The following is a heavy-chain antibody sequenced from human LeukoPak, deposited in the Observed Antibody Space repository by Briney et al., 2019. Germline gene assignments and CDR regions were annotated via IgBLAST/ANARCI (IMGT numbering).Heavy chain of an antibody. CDR3: AKAPASGADTSTHYWDFFDY. CDR1: GYTFTGYY. D-gene: IGHD2-2*01. J-gene: IGHJ4*02. Sequence: GASVKVSCKASGYTFTGYYMHWVRQAPGQGLEWMGWINPNSGGTNYAQKFQGRVTMTRDTSISTAYMELSRLRPDDTAVYYCAKAPASGADTSTHYWDFFDYWGQGTLVTVSS. CDR2: INPNSGGT. V-gene: IGHV1-2*02.